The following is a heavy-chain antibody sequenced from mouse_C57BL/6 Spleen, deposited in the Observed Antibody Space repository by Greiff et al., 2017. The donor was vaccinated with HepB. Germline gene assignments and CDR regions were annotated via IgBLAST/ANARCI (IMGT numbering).Heavy chain of an antibody. CDR2: IDPSDSYT. CDR1: GYTFTSYW. J-gene: IGHJ1*03. V-gene: IGHV1-69*01. Sequence: QVQLQQPGAELVMPGASVKLSCKASGYTFTSYWMHWVKQRPGQGLEWIGEIDPSDSYTNYNQKFKGKSTLTVDKSSSTAYMQLSSLTSEDSAVYYCASTSNYDWYFDVWGTGTTVTVSS. CDR3: ASTSNYDWYFDV. D-gene: IGHD2-5*01.